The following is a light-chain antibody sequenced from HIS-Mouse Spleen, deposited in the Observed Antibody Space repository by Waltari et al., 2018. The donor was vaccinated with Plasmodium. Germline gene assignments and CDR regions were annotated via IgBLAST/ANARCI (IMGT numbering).Light chain of an antibody. J-gene: IGKJ1*01. CDR2: AAS. CDR3: LQHNSYPRT. V-gene: IGKV1-17*03. Sequence: DIQLTQSPSAMSASGGDRVTITCLASQGIRNYLAWFQQKPGKVPKRLIYAASSLQSGVPSRFSGSGSGTELTLTISSLQPEDFATYYWLQHNSYPRTCGQGTKVEIK. CDR1: QGIRNY.